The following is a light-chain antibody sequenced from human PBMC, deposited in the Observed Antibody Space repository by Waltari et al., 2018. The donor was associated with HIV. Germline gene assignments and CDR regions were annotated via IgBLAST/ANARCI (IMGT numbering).Light chain of an antibody. CDR2: DAS. J-gene: IGKJ4*01. Sequence: DIQMTQSPSSLSASVGDRVTITCQASQDISNYLNWYQQKPGKAPKVLIYDASTLETGVPSRFSGSGSGTDFTFTITSLQPEDFATYYCQQHDNCPLTFGGGTKVDIK. V-gene: IGKV1-33*01. CDR1: QDISNY. CDR3: QQHDNCPLT.